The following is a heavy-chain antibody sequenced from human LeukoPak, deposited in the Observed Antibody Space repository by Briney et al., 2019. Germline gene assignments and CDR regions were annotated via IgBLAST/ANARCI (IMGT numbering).Heavy chain of an antibody. CDR2: INPSGGST. D-gene: IGHD1-14*01. V-gene: IGHV1-46*01. Sequence: ASVKVSCKASGYTFTSYYMHWVRQAPGQGLEWMGIINPSGGSTSYAQKFQGRVTMTRDMSTSTVYMELSSLRAEDTAVYYCARDGSEFFYYYYMDVWGEGTTVTVSS. CDR1: GYTFTSYY. J-gene: IGHJ6*03. CDR3: ARDGSEFFYYYYMDV.